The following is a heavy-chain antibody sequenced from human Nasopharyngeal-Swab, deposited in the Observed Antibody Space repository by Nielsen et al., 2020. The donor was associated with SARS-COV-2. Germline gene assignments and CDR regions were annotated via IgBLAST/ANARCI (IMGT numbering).Heavy chain of an antibody. Sequence: ASVKVSCKASGYTFTSHDINWVRQVTGQGLEWMGWMNPHIGNTGYAQKFQGRVTMARNTSISTAYMELNSLRSEDTAVYYCARGVGGYFDLWGRGTLVTVSS. D-gene: IGHD1-26*01. CDR1: GYTFTSHD. CDR2: MNPHIGNT. V-gene: IGHV1-8*01. J-gene: IGHJ2*01. CDR3: ARGVGGYFDL.